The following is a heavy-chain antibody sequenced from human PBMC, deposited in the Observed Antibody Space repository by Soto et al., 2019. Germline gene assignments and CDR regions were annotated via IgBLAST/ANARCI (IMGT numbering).Heavy chain of an antibody. CDR3: AHRHDLGGFDI. Sequence: QITLKESGPTLVKPTQPLTLTCTFSGFSLNTRAVGVGWIRQAPGKALEWLALINWNDDERYSPSLKDRFTITKDTSKNHVVLTMTNIGPVDTATYYCAHRHDLGGFDIWGQGTAVTVSS. CDR1: GFSLNTRAVG. J-gene: IGHJ3*02. D-gene: IGHD2-15*01. CDR2: INWNDDE. V-gene: IGHV2-5*01.